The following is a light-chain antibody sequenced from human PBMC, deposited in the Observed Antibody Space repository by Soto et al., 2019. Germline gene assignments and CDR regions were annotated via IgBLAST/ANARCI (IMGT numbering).Light chain of an antibody. CDR2: DVS. Sequence: QSALTQPRSVSGSPGQSVSISCTGTSSDVGGYTYVSWYQQHPGKAPKVMIYDVSKRPSGVPDRFSGYKSGNTASLTISGLQAEDEADYYCQSYDGNLSGPWVFGGGTKLTVL. J-gene: IGLJ3*02. CDR3: QSYDGNLSGPWV. V-gene: IGLV2-11*01. CDR1: SSDVGGYTY.